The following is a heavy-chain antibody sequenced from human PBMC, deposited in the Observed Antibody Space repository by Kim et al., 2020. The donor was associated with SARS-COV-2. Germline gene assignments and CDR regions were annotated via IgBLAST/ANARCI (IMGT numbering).Heavy chain of an antibody. D-gene: IGHD3-10*01. J-gene: IGHJ5*02. CDR3: ANLVGTMVRARFDP. CDR1: GGSVSSGSYY. Sequence: SETLSLTCTVSGGSVSSGSYYWSWIRQPPGKGLEWIGYIYYSGSTNYNPSLKSRVTISVDTSKNQFSLKLSSVTAADTAVYYCANLVGTMVRARFDPWGQGTLVTVSS. CDR2: IYYSGST. V-gene: IGHV4-61*01.